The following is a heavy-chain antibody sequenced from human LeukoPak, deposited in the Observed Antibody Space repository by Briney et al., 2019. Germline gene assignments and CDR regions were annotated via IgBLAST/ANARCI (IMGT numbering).Heavy chain of an antibody. CDR1: GFTFSSYS. V-gene: IGHV3-21*06. CDR2: ISSSSTYI. D-gene: IGHD3-10*01. Sequence: GGSLRLSCAASGFTFSSYSMNWVRQAPGKGLEWVSFISSSSTYIYYADSLKGRFTISRDNAKNSLYLQMNSLRAEDTAVYYCARLSYDSGTHYTCYEYWGQGTLVTVSS. CDR3: ARLSYDSGTHYTCYEY. J-gene: IGHJ4*02.